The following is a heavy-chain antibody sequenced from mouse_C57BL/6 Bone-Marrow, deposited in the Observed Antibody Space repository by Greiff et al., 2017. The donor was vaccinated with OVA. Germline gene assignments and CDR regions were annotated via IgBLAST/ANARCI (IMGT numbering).Heavy chain of an antibody. D-gene: IGHD2-5*01. CDR2: IDPANGTT. CDR3: ARPYYSNRGGYMDV. Sequence: VQLQQSVAELVRPGASVKLSCTASGFNIKNTYMHWVKKRPEQGLEWIGRIDPANGTTKYAPKFQGKATIPADTSSNTAFRQLSSLKSEDTAIYYCARPYYSNRGGYMDVWGTGTTVTVSS. J-gene: IGHJ1*03. CDR1: GFNIKNTY. V-gene: IGHV14-3*01.